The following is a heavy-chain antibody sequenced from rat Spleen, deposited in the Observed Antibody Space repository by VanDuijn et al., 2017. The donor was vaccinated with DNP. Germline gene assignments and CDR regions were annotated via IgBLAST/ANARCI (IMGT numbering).Heavy chain of an antibody. J-gene: IGHJ3*01. Sequence: QVQLEESGPGLMQPSETLSLTCTVSGFSLTSNGVGWVRQPLGKGLVWMGTIWAGGSTNYNSAVQSRLSISRDTSRGHVFLKMNRLQTDDTGTYYCIRDGGGNWFAHWGQGTLVTVST. CDR2: IWAGGST. CDR3: IRDGGGNWFAH. D-gene: IGHD1-12*02. V-gene: IGHV2-72*01. CDR1: GFSLTSNG.